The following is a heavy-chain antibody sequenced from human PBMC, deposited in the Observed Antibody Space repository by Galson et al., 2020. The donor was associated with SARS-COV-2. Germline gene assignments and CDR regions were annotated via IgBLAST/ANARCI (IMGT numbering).Heavy chain of an antibody. CDR3: ARWEDGDGYLDGLGEDAFDI. D-gene: IGHD1-26*01. Sequence: KISCKASGGTFSSYAISWVRQAPGQGLEWMGGIIPIFGTANYAQKFQGRVTITADESTSTAYMELSSLRSEDTAVYYCARWEDGDGYLDGLGEDAFDIWGQGTMVTVSS. V-gene: IGHV1-69*01. CDR1: GGTFSSYA. J-gene: IGHJ3*02. CDR2: IIPIFGTA.